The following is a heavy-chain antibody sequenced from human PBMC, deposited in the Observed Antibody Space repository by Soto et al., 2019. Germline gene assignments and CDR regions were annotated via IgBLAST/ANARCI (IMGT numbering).Heavy chain of an antibody. J-gene: IGHJ6*02. D-gene: IGHD3-9*01. Sequence: PSETLSLTCTVSGMSIRSSGYYWSWVRQHPGKGLEWIGYVHYSGSTDYIPSLKSRVTISIDTSKNQFSLRLTSLTAADTAVYYCARDTSGLYDLLTEEYPYYGLDVWGQGTTVTVSS. V-gene: IGHV4-31*03. CDR3: ARDTSGLYDLLTEEYPYYGLDV. CDR1: GMSIRSSGYY. CDR2: VHYSGST.